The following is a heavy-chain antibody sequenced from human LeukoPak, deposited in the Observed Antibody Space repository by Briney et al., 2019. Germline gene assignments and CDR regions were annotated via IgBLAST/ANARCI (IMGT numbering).Heavy chain of an antibody. Sequence: GESLRLSCAASGFTFSSFYIHWVRQAPGKGLMWVSRINSDGSSTTYADSVKGRFTISRDNAKNTVYLQMNSLRAEDTAVYYCARGWDGYSYGIWGQGALVTVSS. CDR1: GFTFSSFY. CDR3: ARGWDGYSYGI. V-gene: IGHV3-74*01. D-gene: IGHD5-18*01. J-gene: IGHJ4*02. CDR2: INSDGSST.